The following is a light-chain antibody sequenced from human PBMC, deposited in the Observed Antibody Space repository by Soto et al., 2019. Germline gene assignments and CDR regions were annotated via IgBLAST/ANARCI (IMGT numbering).Light chain of an antibody. J-gene: IGLJ1*01. CDR3: SSFRSSSTLPYV. V-gene: IGLV2-14*01. Sequence: QSVLAQPASVSGSPGQSIIISCTGTSSDVGGYNYVSWYQQHPGKAPKLMIYEVSNRPSGLSNRFSGSKSGNTASLTISGLQAEDEADYYCSSFRSSSTLPYVFGTGTKVTVL. CDR1: SSDVGGYNY. CDR2: EVS.